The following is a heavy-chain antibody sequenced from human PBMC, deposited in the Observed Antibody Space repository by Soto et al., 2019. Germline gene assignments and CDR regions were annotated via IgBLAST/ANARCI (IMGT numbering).Heavy chain of an antibody. D-gene: IGHD1-26*01. Sequence: QLQLQESGSGLVKPSQTLSLTCAVSGGSISSGGYSWSWIRQPPGKGLEWIGYIYHSGSTYYNPSLKSRVTISVDRSKNQFSLKLSSVTAADTAVYYCARASQRAGSGAQLPIFDPWGQGTLVTVSS. CDR1: GGSISSGGYS. V-gene: IGHV4-30-2*01. CDR2: IYHSGST. CDR3: ARASQRAGSGAQLPIFDP. J-gene: IGHJ5*02.